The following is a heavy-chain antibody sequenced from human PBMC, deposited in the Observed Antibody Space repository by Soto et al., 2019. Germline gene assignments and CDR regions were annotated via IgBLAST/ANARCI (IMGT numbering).Heavy chain of an antibody. CDR2: IVPIFGTF. V-gene: IGHV1-69*01. Sequence: QVHLVQSAAEVKKPGSSVRVSCTVSGGTFGRNTIVWVRQAPEQGLECMGHIVPIFGTFKYAQKFQGRVTVTADESTTTAYMDLSSLTSEDTAVYFCARDRNWALDYWGQGTLVTVSS. D-gene: IGHD7-27*01. J-gene: IGHJ4*02. CDR3: ARDRNWALDY. CDR1: GGTFGRNT.